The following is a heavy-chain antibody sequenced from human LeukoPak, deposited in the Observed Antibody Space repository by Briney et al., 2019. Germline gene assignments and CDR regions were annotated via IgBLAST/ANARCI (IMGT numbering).Heavy chain of an antibody. J-gene: IGHJ6*02. CDR3: ARAYNYYYGMDV. CDR1: GGSISSSSYY. Sequence: PSETLSLTCTVSGGSISSSSYYWGWIRQPPGKGLEWIGYIYYSGSTYYNPSFKNRVTISIDTSKNQFSLKLSSVTAADTAVYYCARAYNYYYGMDVWGQGTTVTVSS. CDR2: IYYSGST. V-gene: IGHV4-31*03.